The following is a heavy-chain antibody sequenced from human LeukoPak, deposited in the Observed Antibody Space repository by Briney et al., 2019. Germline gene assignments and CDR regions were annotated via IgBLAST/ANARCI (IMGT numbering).Heavy chain of an antibody. V-gene: IGHV1-8*01. CDR1: GYAFTGYD. D-gene: IGHD1-26*01. CDR3: TRGSLSGSSRDY. J-gene: IGHJ4*02. Sequence: ASVKVSCKASGYAFTGYDINWVRQATGQGLEWMGWMNPNTGDTGYAQNFQGRLTMTRNTSIDTAYMELSGLRSEDTAIYYCTRGSLSGSSRDYWGQGTLSPSP. CDR2: MNPNTGDT.